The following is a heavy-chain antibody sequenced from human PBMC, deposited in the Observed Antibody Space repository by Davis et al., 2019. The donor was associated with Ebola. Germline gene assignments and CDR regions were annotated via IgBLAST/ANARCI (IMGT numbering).Heavy chain of an antibody. CDR1: GYSFTNYW. V-gene: IGHV5-51*01. J-gene: IGHJ4*02. D-gene: IGHD3-3*01. CDR2: IFPGDSDT. CDR3: ARPRSGYEASFDY. Sequence: KVSCKGSGYSFTNYWIAWVRQMPGEGLEWMGIIFPGDSDTRYSPSFQGQVTISADKSINSAYLQWNSLRASDTAIYYCARPRSGYEASFDYWGQGTLVTVSS.